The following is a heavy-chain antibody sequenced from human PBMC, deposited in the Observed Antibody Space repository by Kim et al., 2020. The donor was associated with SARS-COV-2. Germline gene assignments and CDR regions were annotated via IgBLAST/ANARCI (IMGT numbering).Heavy chain of an antibody. CDR1: GFTFSNYD. CDR3: AKWARELGGVGSHFDY. Sequence: GGSLRLSCAASGFTFSNYDMSWVRQAPGKGLEWVSFVSTSGGRVYYADSVKGRFTISRDNSEDTLYLQMNSLRTEDTAIYYCAKWARELGGVGSHFDYWGQGTLVTVSS. V-gene: IGHV3-23*01. D-gene: IGHD2-8*02. J-gene: IGHJ4*02. CDR2: VSTSGGRV.